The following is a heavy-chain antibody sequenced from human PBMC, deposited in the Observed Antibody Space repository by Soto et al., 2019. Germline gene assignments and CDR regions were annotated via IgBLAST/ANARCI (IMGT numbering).Heavy chain of an antibody. J-gene: IGHJ4*02. CDR2: IYYSGST. CDR1: GGSISSGDYY. V-gene: IGHV4-30-4*01. D-gene: IGHD4-17*01. CDR3: AREPVTKIVADY. Sequence: LSLTCTVSGGSISSGDYYWSWIRQPPGKGLEWIGYIYYSGSTYYNPSLKSRVTISVDTSKNQFSLKLSSVTAADTAVYYCAREPVTKIVADYWGQGTLVTVSS.